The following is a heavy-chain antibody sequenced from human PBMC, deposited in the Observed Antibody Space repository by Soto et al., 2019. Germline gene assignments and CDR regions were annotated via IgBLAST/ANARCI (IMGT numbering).Heavy chain of an antibody. D-gene: IGHD3-3*01. J-gene: IGHJ4*02. Sequence: GGSLRLSCAASGFTFGNFWMSWVRQAPGKGPEWVANIKRDGSERYYADSVKGRFAISRDNAKNSVYLQMNSLRAEDTAVYYCAKYSASSGYDFVSWGKGALVTVSS. V-gene: IGHV3-7*05. CDR1: GFTFGNFW. CDR2: IKRDGSER. CDR3: AKYSASSGYDFVS.